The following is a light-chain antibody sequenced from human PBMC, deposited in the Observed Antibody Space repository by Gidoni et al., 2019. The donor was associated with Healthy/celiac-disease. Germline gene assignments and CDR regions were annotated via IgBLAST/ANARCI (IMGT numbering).Light chain of an antibody. CDR1: QGISSY. Sequence: DIQLTQSPSFLSASVGDRVTITCWASQGISSYLAWYQQKPGKAPKLLIYAASTLQSGVPSRFIGSGSGTEFTLTISSLQPEDFATYYCQQLNSYLAITFGQGTRLEIK. V-gene: IGKV1-9*01. J-gene: IGKJ5*01. CDR3: QQLNSYLAIT. CDR2: AAS.